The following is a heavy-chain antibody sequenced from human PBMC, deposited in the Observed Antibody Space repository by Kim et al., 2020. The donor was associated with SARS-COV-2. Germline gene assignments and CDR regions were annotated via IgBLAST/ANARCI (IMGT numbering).Heavy chain of an antibody. V-gene: IGHV3-11*06. CDR3: ARDSDLELLWFGELFPRFDY. D-gene: IGHD3-10*01. J-gene: IGHJ4*02. Sequence: LFTISRDNAKNSLYLQMNSLRAEDTAVYYCARDSDLELLWFGELFPRFDYWGQGTLVTVSS.